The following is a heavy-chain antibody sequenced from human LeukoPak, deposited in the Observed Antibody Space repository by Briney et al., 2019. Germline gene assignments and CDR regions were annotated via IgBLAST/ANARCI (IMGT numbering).Heavy chain of an antibody. CDR1: GFTLSNYA. Sequence: SGGSLRLSCAASGFTLSNYAMSWVRQAPGKGLEWVSSISGSDITYYPDSVKGRFTISRDNSKNMLHLQMNSLRAEDTAVYYCAKGPGSAAGGTFDYWGQGTLVTVSS. CDR3: AKGPGSAAGGTFDY. V-gene: IGHV3-23*01. CDR2: ISGSDIT. D-gene: IGHD6-13*01. J-gene: IGHJ4*02.